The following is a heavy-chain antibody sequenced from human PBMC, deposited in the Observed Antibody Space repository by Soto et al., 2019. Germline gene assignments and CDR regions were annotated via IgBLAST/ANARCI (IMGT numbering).Heavy chain of an antibody. CDR1: GFTVSSKY. V-gene: IGHV3-53*02. Sequence: EVQLVETGGGLIQPGGSLILSCAASGFTVSSKYMSWLRQAPGKGLEWVSIIYSDGNTYYADSVKGRFTISRDNSKNTLYLQMNSLRAEDTAVYYCAKDRDGAAAGPTKFYGMDVWGQGTTVTVSS. D-gene: IGHD6-13*01. CDR2: IYSDGNT. J-gene: IGHJ6*02. CDR3: AKDRDGAAAGPTKFYGMDV.